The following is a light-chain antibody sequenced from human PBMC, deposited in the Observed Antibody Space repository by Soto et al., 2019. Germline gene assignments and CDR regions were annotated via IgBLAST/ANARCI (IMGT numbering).Light chain of an antibody. CDR1: TSNIGSNY. V-gene: IGLV1-47*01. J-gene: IGLJ2*01. CDR2: RNN. Sequence: QSVLTQPPSASGTPGQRVTISCYGSTSNIGSNYVYWYQQVPGTAPKLLIYRNNQRPSGVPDRFSGSKSGTSASLAISGLRSEDEADYYCAAWDDSLTVVFGGGTKLTVL. CDR3: AAWDDSLTVV.